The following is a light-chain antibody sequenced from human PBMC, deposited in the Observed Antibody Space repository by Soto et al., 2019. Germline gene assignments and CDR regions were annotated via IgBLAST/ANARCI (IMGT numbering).Light chain of an antibody. V-gene: IGKV3-20*01. CDR1: QSVSSSF. J-gene: IGKJ1*01. Sequence: IVMTQSPATLSVSPGESATLSCRASQSVSSSFLAWYQQKPGQAPRLLIYDASSRATGIPDRFSGSGSGTEFTLTISGLEPEDFAVYYCQQYSSSRTFGQVTKVDIK. CDR3: QQYSSSRT. CDR2: DAS.